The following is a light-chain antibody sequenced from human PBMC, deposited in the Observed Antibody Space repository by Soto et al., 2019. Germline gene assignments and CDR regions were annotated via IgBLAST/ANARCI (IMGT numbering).Light chain of an antibody. V-gene: IGLV1-51*01. CDR1: NSNIGNNY. Sequence: QSVLTQPPSVSAAPGQMVTISCSGGNSNIGNNYVSWYQQLPGTAPKLLIYDNDKRTSGIPDRFSGSKSGTSATLGITGLQTGDEADYYCGTWDSSLSAVLFGGGTKVTVL. CDR2: DND. J-gene: IGLJ2*01. CDR3: GTWDSSLSAVL.